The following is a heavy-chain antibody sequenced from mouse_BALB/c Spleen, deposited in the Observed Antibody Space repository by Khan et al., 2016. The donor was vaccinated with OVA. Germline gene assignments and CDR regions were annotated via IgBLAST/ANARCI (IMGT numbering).Heavy chain of an antibody. CDR1: GFTFSDYG. V-gene: IGHV5-15*02. Sequence: EVELVESGGGLVQPGGSRKLSCAASGFTFSDYGMAWVRQAPGKGPEWIAFISNLAYSIYYAATATGRFTISRENAKNTLYLEMSSLRSEDTAMYYCARSWAMDYWGQGTSVTVSS. J-gene: IGHJ4*01. CDR2: ISNLAYSI. CDR3: ARSWAMDY.